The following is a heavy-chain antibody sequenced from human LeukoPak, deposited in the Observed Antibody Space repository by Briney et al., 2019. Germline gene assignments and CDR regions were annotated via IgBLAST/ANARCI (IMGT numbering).Heavy chain of an antibody. CDR3: ASGEAATKDY. V-gene: IGHV1-69*13. J-gene: IGHJ4*02. Sequence: AASVKVSCKASRGTFSSYAISWVRQAPGQGLEWMGGIIPIFGTANYAQKFQGRVTITADESTSTAYMELSSLRSEDMAVYCCASGEAATKDYWGQGTLVTVSS. CDR2: IIPIFGTA. D-gene: IGHD3-10*01. CDR1: RGTFSSYA.